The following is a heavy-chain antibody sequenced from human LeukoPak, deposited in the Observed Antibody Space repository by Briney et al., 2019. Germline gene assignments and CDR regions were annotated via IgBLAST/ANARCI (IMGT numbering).Heavy chain of an antibody. CDR3: ARPTQVAGTYYFDY. CDR2: INHSGST. CDR1: GGSFSGYY. J-gene: IGHJ4*02. D-gene: IGHD6-19*01. Sequence: SETLSLTCAVHGGSFSGYYWSWIRQPPGKGLEWIGEINHSGSTNYNPSLKSRVTISVDTSKNQFSLKLSSVTAADTAVYYCARPTQVAGTYYFDYWGQGTLVTVSS. V-gene: IGHV4-34*01.